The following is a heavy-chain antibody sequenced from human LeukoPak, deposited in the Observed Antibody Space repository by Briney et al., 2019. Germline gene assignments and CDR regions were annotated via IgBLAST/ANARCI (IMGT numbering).Heavy chain of an antibody. D-gene: IGHD6-19*01. V-gene: IGHV4-4*07. CDR1: GGSISSYY. Sequence: SETLSLTCTVSGGSISSYYWNWIRQPPGKGLEWMWRISSSGSTNYNPSLKSRVTISVDTSKNQFSLKLSSVTAADTAMYYCARGTLYSGWSYYFDYWGQGSQVTVSS. CDR3: ARGTLYSGWSYYFDY. J-gene: IGHJ4*02. CDR2: ISSSGST.